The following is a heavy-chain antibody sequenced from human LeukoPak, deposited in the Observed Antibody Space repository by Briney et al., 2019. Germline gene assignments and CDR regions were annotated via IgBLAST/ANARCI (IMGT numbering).Heavy chain of an antibody. CDR2: IKQDGSEK. J-gene: IGHJ6*02. D-gene: IGHD3-10*01. CDR3: ARRGLRSQSGKPYYGSDV. Sequence: GGSLRLSCAASEFTFSNYWMSWVRQAPGKGLDWVANIKQDGSEKQYVESVKGRFTISRDNAKNSLYLQMNSQRAEDTAVYYCARRGLRSQSGKPYYGSDVWGQGTTVTVSS. CDR1: EFTFSNYW. V-gene: IGHV3-7*01.